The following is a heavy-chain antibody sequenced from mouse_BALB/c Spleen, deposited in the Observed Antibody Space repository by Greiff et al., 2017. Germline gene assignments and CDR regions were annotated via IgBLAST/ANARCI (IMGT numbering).Heavy chain of an antibody. J-gene: IGHJ2*01. V-gene: IGHV1-5*01. CDR2: IYPGNSDT. CDR3: TREGIYYGNYRYFDY. Sequence: VQLQQSGAELARPGASVKMSCKASGYTFTSYTMHWVKQRPGQGLEWIGAIYPGNSDTSYNQKFKGKAKLTAVTSASTAYMELSSLTNEDSAVYYCTREGIYYGNYRYFDYWGQGTTLTVSS. CDR1: GYTFTSYT. D-gene: IGHD2-1*01.